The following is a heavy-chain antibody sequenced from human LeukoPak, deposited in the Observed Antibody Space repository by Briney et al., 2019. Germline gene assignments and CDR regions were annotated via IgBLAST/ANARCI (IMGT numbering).Heavy chain of an antibody. J-gene: IGHJ4*02. V-gene: IGHV3-74*01. CDR1: RFTFSDYW. CDR3: VRLPN. CDR2: INREGSTT. Sequence: GGSLILSCAVSRFTFSDYWMHWVRQVPGKGLEWVSRINREGSTTNYADSVKGRFTVSRDNAKNTLFLQMNNLRVEDTAVYYCVRLPNWGQGTLVTVSS.